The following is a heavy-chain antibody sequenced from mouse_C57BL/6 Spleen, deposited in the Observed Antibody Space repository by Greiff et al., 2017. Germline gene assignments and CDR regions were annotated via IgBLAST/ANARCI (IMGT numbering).Heavy chain of an antibody. J-gene: IGHJ2*01. CDR2: IDPETGGT. Sequence: VQLQQSGAELVRPGASVTLSCTASGYTFTDYEMHWVKQTPVHGLEWIGAIDPETGGTAYNQKFKGKAILTADKSSSTAYMELRSLTSEDSAVYYCTSGGITTVVAGFDYWGQGTTLTVSS. V-gene: IGHV1-15*01. D-gene: IGHD1-1*01. CDR1: GYTFTDYE. CDR3: TSGGITTVVAGFDY.